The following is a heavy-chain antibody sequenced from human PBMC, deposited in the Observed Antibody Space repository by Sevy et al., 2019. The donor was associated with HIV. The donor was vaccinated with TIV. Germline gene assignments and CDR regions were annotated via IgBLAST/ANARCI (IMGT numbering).Heavy chain of an antibody. Sequence: GGSLRLSCEVFGFTFSSYGMHWVRQAPGKGLEWVSAISGRGDDTYYADSVKGRFTISRDKSKNTLYLQMNSLRAEDTAVYYCAKDIVVVVGEAFDIWGQGTMVTVSS. CDR3: AKDIVVVVGEAFDI. V-gene: IGHV3-23*01. D-gene: IGHD2-15*01. J-gene: IGHJ3*02. CDR2: ISGRGDDT. CDR1: GFTFSSYG.